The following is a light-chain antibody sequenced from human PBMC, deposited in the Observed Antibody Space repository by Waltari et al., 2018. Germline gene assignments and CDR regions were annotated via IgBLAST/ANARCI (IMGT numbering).Light chain of an antibody. V-gene: IGKV3-11*01. J-gene: IGKJ1*01. Sequence: EIVLTQSPVTLSLSPGERATLSCRASQSVSTSLAWYQHRPGQAPRLLIYDASTRATGIPARCSGSWSGTDFTLTISSLEPEDFAVYYCQRRSNSPPWTFGQGTTVEVK. CDR3: QRRSNSPPWT. CDR2: DAS. CDR1: QSVSTS.